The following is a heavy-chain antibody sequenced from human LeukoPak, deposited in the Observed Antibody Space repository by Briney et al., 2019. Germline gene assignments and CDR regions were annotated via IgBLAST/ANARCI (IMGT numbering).Heavy chain of an antibody. J-gene: IGHJ4*02. CDR2: IYYSGST. V-gene: IGHV4-39*07. Sequence: SETLSLTCTVSGGSISRSSYYWGWIRQPPGKGLEWIGSIYYSGSTYYNPSLKSRVTISVDTSKNQFSLKLSSVTAADTAVYYCARVAGGYSYRLDYWGQGTLVTVSS. CDR3: ARVAGGYSYRLDY. CDR1: GGSISRSSYY. D-gene: IGHD5-18*01.